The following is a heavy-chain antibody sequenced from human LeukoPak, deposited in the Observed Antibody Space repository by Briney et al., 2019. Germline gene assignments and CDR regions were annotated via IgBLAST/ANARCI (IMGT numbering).Heavy chain of an antibody. Sequence: GGSLRLSCVASGLPIADFAMHWVRQAPGKGLEWVSLISGDGVSTFYADSVKGRFSISRDNSKNSLPLEMDSLRTEDTAMYYCARESGKFDYWGQGTLVAVSS. J-gene: IGHJ4*02. CDR1: GLPIADFA. CDR3: ARESGKFDY. CDR2: ISGDGVST. V-gene: IGHV3-43*02.